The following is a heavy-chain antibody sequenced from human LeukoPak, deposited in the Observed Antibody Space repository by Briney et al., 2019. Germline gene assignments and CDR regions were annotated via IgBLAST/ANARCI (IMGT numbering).Heavy chain of an antibody. D-gene: IGHD3-16*02. J-gene: IGHJ5*01. CDR2: INHSGST. CDR1: GGSFSGYY. Sequence: SETLSLTCAVYGGSFSGYYWSWIRQPPGKGLEWIGEINHSGSTNYNPSLKSRVTISVDTSKNQFSLKLSSVTAADTAVYYCARGNPKNDYIWGSYRSWFDSWGQGTLVTVSS. V-gene: IGHV4-34*01. CDR3: ARGNPKNDYIWGSYRSWFDS.